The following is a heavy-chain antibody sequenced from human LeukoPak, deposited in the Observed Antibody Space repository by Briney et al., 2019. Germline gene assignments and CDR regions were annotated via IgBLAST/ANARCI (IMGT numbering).Heavy chain of an antibody. Sequence: SETLSLTCTVSGGYINSYYWSWIRQPPGKGLEWIGYIFNSGSTNYNPSLKSRVTISVDTSKNQFSLKLSSVTAADTAVYFCALGDCSSTSCYVFDYWGQGTLVTVSS. CDR2: IFNSGST. V-gene: IGHV4-59*01. D-gene: IGHD2-2*01. CDR3: ALGDCSSTSCYVFDY. CDR1: GGYINSYY. J-gene: IGHJ4*02.